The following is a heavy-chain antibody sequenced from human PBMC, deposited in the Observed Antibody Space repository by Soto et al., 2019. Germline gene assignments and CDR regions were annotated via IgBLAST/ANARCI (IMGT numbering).Heavy chain of an antibody. D-gene: IGHD3-22*01. V-gene: IGHV3-30*18. Sequence: GGSLRLSCAASGFTFSIYGMHWVRHAPGKGLEWVAVISYDGSNKYYADSVKGRFTISRDNSKNTLYLQMNSLRAEDTAVYYCAKDWEAYYYDSSGPDFDYWGQGTLVTVSS. CDR3: AKDWEAYYYDSSGPDFDY. CDR2: ISYDGSNK. J-gene: IGHJ4*02. CDR1: GFTFSIYG.